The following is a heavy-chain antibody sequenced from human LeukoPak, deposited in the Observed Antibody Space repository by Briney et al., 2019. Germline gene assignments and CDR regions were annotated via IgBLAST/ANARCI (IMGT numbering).Heavy chain of an antibody. D-gene: IGHD2-8*02. Sequence: GGSLRLSCAASGFTFSRYAMHWVRQGPSKGLEWVAYIAHHGSNTYYADSVKGRFTISRDNSKGTLYLQMNSLRGDDTAVYYCAKDGSWSCTDWGQGTLVTVSS. CDR3: AKDGSWSCTD. J-gene: IGHJ4*02. V-gene: IGHV3-30*02. CDR2: IAHHGSNT. CDR1: GFTFSRYA.